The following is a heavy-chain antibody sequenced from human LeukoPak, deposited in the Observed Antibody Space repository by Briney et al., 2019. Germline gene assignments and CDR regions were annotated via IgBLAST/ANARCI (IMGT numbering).Heavy chain of an antibody. J-gene: IGHJ4*02. D-gene: IGHD3-16*01. CDR1: GYTCTGYY. Sequence: ASVKVSCKASGYTCTGYYMHWVRQAPGQGLEWMVWINPNSGDTKYSQKFQGRVTMTRDTSIRTAYMELTRLRSNDTAVYYCATQRGSYLWGTDFDYWGQGTLVTVSS. CDR3: ATQRGSYLWGTDFDY. CDR2: INPNSGDT. V-gene: IGHV1-2*02.